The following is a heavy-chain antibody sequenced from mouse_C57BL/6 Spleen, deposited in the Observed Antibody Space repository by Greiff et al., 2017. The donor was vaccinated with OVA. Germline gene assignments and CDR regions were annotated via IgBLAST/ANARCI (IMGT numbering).Heavy chain of an antibody. D-gene: IGHD2-5*01. Sequence: VKVVESGAELVKPGASVKISCKASGYAFSSYWMNWVKQRPGKGLEWIGQIYPGDGDTNYNGKFKGKATLTADKSSSTAYMQLSSLTSEDSAVYFCARSDYSNSWFAYWGQGTLVTVSA. CDR2: IYPGDGDT. V-gene: IGHV1-80*01. CDR1: GYAFSSYW. J-gene: IGHJ3*01. CDR3: ARSDYSNSWFAY.